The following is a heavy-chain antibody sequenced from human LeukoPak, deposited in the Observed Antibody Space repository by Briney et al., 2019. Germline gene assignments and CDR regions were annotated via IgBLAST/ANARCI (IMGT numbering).Heavy chain of an antibody. D-gene: IGHD3-3*01. V-gene: IGHV1-2*02. CDR2: INPNRGGT. CDR1: GYTFTGYY. CDR3: ARERRWFLETLYYYGMDV. Sequence: ASVKVSCKASGYTFTGYYMHWVQQAPGQGLEWMGWINPNRGGTNYAQKFQGRVTMTRDTSISTAYMELSRLRSDDTAVYYCARERRWFLETLYYYGMDVWGQGTTVTVSS. J-gene: IGHJ6*02.